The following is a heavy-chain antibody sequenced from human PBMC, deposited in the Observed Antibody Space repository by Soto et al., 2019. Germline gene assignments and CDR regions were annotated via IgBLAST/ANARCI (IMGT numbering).Heavy chain of an antibody. Sequence: QVQLVQSGAEVKKPGASVKVSCKASGYTFTDYGISWVRQAPGQGLEWMGWISPYNGNTNYAQKLQGRVTMNTDTSTSTAYMELRSLRSDDTAVYYCARDLPRAIVIVSATHFDCWGQGTLVTVSS. CDR1: GYTFTDYG. V-gene: IGHV1-18*01. D-gene: IGHD3-22*01. CDR2: ISPYNGNT. J-gene: IGHJ4*02. CDR3: ARDLPRAIVIVSATHFDC.